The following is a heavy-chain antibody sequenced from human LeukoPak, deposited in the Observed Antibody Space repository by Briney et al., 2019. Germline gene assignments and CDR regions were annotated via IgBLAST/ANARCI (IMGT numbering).Heavy chain of an antibody. CDR1: GFTFTSHW. J-gene: IGHJ4*02. D-gene: IGHD2-8*01. V-gene: IGHV3-7*01. Sequence: PGGSLRLSCAVSGFTFTSHWMSWVRQAPGKGLEWVARMNLDGSEKYYVDSVKGRFTISRDNAKNSLYLEMNSLRAEDTAVYYCARDATYCTNGVCYTRFDYWGQGTLVTVSS. CDR2: MNLDGSEK. CDR3: ARDATYCTNGVCYTRFDY.